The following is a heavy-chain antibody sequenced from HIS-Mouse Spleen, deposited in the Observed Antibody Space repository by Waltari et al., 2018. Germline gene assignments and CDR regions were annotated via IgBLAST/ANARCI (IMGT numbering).Heavy chain of an antibody. CDR3: ARGALRGSYYWGEYFQH. CDR1: GGSFSGYY. Sequence: QVQLQQWGAGLLKPSETLSLTCAVYGGSFSGYYWSWIRQPPGKGLVWIGEINHSGSHNSHPPLNSRVTISVDTSKNQFSLKLSSVTAAATAVYYCARGALRGSYYWGEYFQHWGQGTLVTVSS. V-gene: IGHV4-34*01. CDR2: INHSGSH. D-gene: IGHD1-26*01. J-gene: IGHJ1*01.